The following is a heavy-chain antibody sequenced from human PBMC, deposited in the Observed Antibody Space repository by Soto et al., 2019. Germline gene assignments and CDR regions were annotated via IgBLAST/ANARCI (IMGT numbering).Heavy chain of an antibody. CDR2: ISAYNGHT. J-gene: IGHJ6*02. CDR3: VSDSITIFDRDDMYV. D-gene: IGHD3-22*01. Sequence: QVQLVQSGGEAKKPGASVKVSCKASGYTFSNYGISWVRQAPGQGLEWMGWISAYNGHTNYAQRVQDRVTMTTDTLTNTAYMDMRSLTSDDTTVYYCVSDSITIFDRDDMYVWCHGTTVSV. CDR1: GYTFSNYG. V-gene: IGHV1-18*01.